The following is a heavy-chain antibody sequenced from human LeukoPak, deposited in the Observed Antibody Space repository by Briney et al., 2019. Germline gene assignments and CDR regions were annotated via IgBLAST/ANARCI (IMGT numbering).Heavy chain of an antibody. CDR2: IYYSGST. CDR3: ARNLWFGESADAFNI. D-gene: IGHD3-10*01. Sequence: SETLSLTCTVSGDSISSSSSYWGWIRQPPGEGLEWIGSIYYSGSTYYNTSLKSRVTISVDTSKNQFSLNLSSVTAADTAVYYCARNLWFGESADAFNIWGQGTMVTVSS. J-gene: IGHJ3*02. CDR1: GDSISSSSSY. V-gene: IGHV4-39*07.